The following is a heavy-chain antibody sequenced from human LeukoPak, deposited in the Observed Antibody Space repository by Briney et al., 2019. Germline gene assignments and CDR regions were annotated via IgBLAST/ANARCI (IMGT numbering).Heavy chain of an antibody. CDR3: ARDTGSSWPLYYYYYYMDV. CDR1: GYTFTSYY. J-gene: IGHJ6*03. D-gene: IGHD6-13*01. Sequence: ASVKVSCKASGYTFTSYYMHWVRQAPGQGLEWMGIINPSGGSTSYAQKFQGRVTMTRDTSTSTVYMELSSLRSEDTAVYYCARDTGSSWPLYYYYYYMDVWGKGTTATISS. CDR2: INPSGGST. V-gene: IGHV1-46*01.